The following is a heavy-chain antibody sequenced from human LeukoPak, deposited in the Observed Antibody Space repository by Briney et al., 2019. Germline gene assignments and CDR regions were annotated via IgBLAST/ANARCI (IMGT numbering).Heavy chain of an antibody. J-gene: IGHJ5*02. D-gene: IGHD2-15*01. Sequence: GGSLRLSCAASGFTFSGYWMMWVRQAPGKGLEWVANIKQDGSVKQYVDSVKGRFTISRDNAKNSLYLQMNSLRAEDTAVYYCVKSSRAADSTWGQGTLVTVSS. CDR1: GFTFSGYW. CDR2: IKQDGSVK. CDR3: VKSSRAADST. V-gene: IGHV3-7*01.